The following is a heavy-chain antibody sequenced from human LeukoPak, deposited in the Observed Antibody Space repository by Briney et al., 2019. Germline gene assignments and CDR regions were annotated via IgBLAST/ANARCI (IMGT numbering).Heavy chain of an antibody. V-gene: IGHV4-39*02. J-gene: IGHJ4*02. CDR3: ARDLWAYYYDSSGYLPFDY. Sequence: PSETLSLTCTVSGGSISSSSYYWGWIRQPPGKGLEWIGSIYYSGSTYYNPSLKSRVTISVDTSKNQFSLKLSSVTAADTAVYYCARDLWAYYYDSSGYLPFDYWGQGTLVTVSS. CDR1: GGSISSSSYY. CDR2: IYYSGST. D-gene: IGHD3-22*01.